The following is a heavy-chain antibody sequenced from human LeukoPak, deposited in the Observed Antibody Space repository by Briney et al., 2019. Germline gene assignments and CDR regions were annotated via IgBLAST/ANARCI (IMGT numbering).Heavy chain of an antibody. CDR2: TYYRSKWYN. V-gene: IGHV6-1*01. J-gene: IGHJ6*02. Sequence: SQTLSLTCAISGDSVSSNSAAWIWIRQSPSRGLEWLGRTYYRSKWYNDYAVSVKSRITINPDTSKNQFSLKLSSVTAADTAVYYCARDCRYSSGWYMDYYYGMDVWGQGTTVTVSS. CDR3: ARDCRYSSGWYMDYYYGMDV. D-gene: IGHD6-19*01. CDR1: GDSVSSNSAA.